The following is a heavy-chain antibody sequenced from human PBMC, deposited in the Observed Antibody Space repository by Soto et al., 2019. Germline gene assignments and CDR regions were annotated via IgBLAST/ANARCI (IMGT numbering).Heavy chain of an antibody. CDR3: ARGADCISTSCPIEVDY. D-gene: IGHD2-2*01. Sequence: PGESLKISCKGSGYSFTSYWISWVRQMPGKGLEWMGIIYPGDSDTRYSPSFQGQVTISADKSISTAYLQWSSLKASDTAMYYCARGADCISTSCPIEVDYWGQGTLVTVSS. V-gene: IGHV5-51*01. CDR1: GYSFTSYW. J-gene: IGHJ4*02. CDR2: IYPGDSDT.